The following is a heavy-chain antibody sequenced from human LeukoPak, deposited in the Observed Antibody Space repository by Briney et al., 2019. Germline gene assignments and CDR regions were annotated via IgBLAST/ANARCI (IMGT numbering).Heavy chain of an antibody. V-gene: IGHV3-21*01. D-gene: IGHD2-15*01. CDR1: GFTFSSYN. CDR3: ARVLETDCSGGSCYSGLDY. CDR2: ISRTSSYI. J-gene: IGHJ4*02. Sequence: GGSLRLSCAASGFTFSSYNMNWVRQAPGKGLEWVSSISRTSSYIYYADSVKGRFTISRDNAQNSLYLQMNSLRVEDTAVYYCARVLETDCSGGSCYSGLDYWGQGTPVTVSS.